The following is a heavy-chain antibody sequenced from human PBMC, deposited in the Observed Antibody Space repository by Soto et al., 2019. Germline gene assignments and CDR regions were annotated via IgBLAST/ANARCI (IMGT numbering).Heavy chain of an antibody. D-gene: IGHD5-12*01. CDR2: IKEDGSEK. J-gene: IGHJ6*02. Sequence: QPGGSLRLSCAASGFTFSSSWMTWVRRAPGKGLAWVANIKEDGSEKYYVDSVKGRFTISRDNTNESLYLQMNSLRAEDTAVYYCARDPAPVGYRGLDVWGQGTTVTVSS. CDR3: ARDPAPVGYRGLDV. V-gene: IGHV3-7*01. CDR1: GFTFSSSW.